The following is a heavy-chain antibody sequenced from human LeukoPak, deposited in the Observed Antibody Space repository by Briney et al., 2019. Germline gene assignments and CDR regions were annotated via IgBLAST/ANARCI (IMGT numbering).Heavy chain of an antibody. J-gene: IGHJ4*02. D-gene: IGHD3-10*01. V-gene: IGHV3-30-3*01. CDR1: GFTFSSYA. CDR2: ISYDGSNK. CDR3: ARPLWFGELQPFGY. Sequence: QPGRSLRLSCAASGFTFSSYAMHWVRRAPGKGLEWVAVISYDGSNKYYADSVKGRFTISRDNSKNTLYLQMNSLRAEDTAVYYCARPLWFGELQPFGYWGQGTLVTVSS.